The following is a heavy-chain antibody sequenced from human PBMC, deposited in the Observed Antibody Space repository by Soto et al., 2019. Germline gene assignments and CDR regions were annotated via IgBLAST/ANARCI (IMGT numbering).Heavy chain of an antibody. CDR2: IDPSDSYT. J-gene: IGHJ6*02. D-gene: IGHD3-22*01. CDR3: ARLGGYDAYYFGMDV. Sequence: GESLKISCEASGYTFTNYWISWVRQMPGKGLEWMGNIDPSDSYTNYSPSFQGHVTISADKSISTAYLQWSSLMASGTAMYYCARLGGYDAYYFGMDVWGQGTRSPSP. CDR1: GYTFTNYW. V-gene: IGHV5-10-1*01.